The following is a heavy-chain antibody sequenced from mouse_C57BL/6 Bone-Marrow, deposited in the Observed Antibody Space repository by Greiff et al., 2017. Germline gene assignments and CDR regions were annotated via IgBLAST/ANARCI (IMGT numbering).Heavy chain of an antibody. CDR3: ARWLDSSAY. CDR2: INPNYGTT. Sequence: QLQQSGPELVKPGASVKISCKASGYSFTDYNMNWVRQSNGKSLEWIGVINPNYGTTSYHQKFKGKATLTVDQSSRTAYMQLTSLTSEDSAVYYCARWLDSSAYWGQGTTLTVSS. CDR1: GYSFTDYN. V-gene: IGHV1-39*01. J-gene: IGHJ2*01. D-gene: IGHD3-2*02.